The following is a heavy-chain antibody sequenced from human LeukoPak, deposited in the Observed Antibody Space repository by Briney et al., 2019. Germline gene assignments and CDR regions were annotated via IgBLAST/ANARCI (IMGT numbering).Heavy chain of an antibody. J-gene: IGHJ5*02. Sequence: SETLSLTCTVSGYSISRGYYWGWIRQPPGKGLEWIGSIYHSGSTYYNPSLKSRVTISVDTSKNQFSLKLSSVTAADTAVYYCARDDIAAAGPNWFDPWGQGTLVTVSS. CDR3: ARDDIAAAGPNWFDP. CDR1: GYSISRGYY. CDR2: IYHSGST. V-gene: IGHV4-38-2*02. D-gene: IGHD6-13*01.